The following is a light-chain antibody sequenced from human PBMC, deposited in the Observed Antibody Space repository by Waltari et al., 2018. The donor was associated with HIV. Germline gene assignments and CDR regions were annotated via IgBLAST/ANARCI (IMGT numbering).Light chain of an antibody. Sequence: SYELTQPPSLSVSPGQTASITCSGDKLGDKYACWYQQKPGQSAVLVIYQDSKRPSGIPERFSGSNFGNTATLTISGTQAMDEADYYCQAWDRSLWVFGGGTKLTVL. V-gene: IGLV3-1*01. CDR3: QAWDRSLWV. CDR1: KLGDKY. J-gene: IGLJ3*02. CDR2: QDS.